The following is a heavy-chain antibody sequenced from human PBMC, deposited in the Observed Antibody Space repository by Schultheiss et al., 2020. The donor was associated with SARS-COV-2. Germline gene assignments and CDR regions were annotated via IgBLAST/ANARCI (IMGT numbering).Heavy chain of an antibody. CDR2: IYHSGST. J-gene: IGHJ5*02. Sequence: SETLSLTCTVSGGSISSGGYYWSWIRQHPGKGLEWIGEIYHSGSTNYNPSLKSRVTISVDKSKNQFSLKLSSVTAADTAVYYCARGRGPFDPWGQGTLVTVSS. CDR3: ARGRGPFDP. CDR1: GGSISSGGYY. V-gene: IGHV4-61*08.